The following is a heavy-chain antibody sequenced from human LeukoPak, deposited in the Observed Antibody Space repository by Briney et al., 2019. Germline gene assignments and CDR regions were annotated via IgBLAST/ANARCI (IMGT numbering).Heavy chain of an antibody. CDR3: ARREGPSNFDY. CDR2: IYCSGST. J-gene: IGHJ4*02. V-gene: IGHV4-39*01. Sequence: SETLSLTCTVSGGSISSSSYYWGWIRQPPGKGLEWIGSIYCSGSTYYNPSLKSRVTISVDTSKNQFSLKLSSVTAADTAVYYCARREGPSNFDYWGQGTLVTVSS. CDR1: GGSISSSSYY.